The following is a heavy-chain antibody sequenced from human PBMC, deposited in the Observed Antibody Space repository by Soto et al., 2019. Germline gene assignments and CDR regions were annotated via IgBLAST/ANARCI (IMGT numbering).Heavy chain of an antibody. CDR2: IIPIFGTA. CDR3: ARGRVVTPRQYYFDY. V-gene: IGHV1-69*01. D-gene: IGHD2-21*02. J-gene: IGHJ4*02. Sequence: QVQLVQSGAEVKKXXXXXXVSCKASGGTFSSYAISWVRQAPGQGLEWMGGIIPIFGTANYAQKFQGRVTITADESTSTAYMELSSLRSEDTAVYYCARGRVVTPRQYYFDYWGQGTLVTVSS. CDR1: GGTFSSYA.